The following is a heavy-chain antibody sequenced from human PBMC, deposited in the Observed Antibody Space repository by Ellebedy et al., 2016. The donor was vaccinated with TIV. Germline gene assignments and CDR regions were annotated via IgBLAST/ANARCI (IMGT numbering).Heavy chain of an antibody. CDR2: IIPLFGTP. CDR1: GGIFNTYA. Sequence: SVKVSXXASGGIFNTYAITWVRQAPGQGLEWMGGIIPLFGTPNYAQTFQDRITITADRSTTTVYMELNSLRSDDTGVYYCARQGTTSTWNAEYYFDYWGQGTVVTVSS. V-gene: IGHV1-69*06. J-gene: IGHJ4*02. CDR3: ARQGTTSTWNAEYYFDY. D-gene: IGHD1-1*01.